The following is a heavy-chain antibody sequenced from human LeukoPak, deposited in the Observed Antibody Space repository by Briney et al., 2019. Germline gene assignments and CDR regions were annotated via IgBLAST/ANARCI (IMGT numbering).Heavy chain of an antibody. V-gene: IGHV3-13*01. CDR2: IGTAGDT. D-gene: IGHD6-19*01. CDR3: ARETYSSGWGRGMDV. Sequence: GGSLRLSCAASGFTFSSYDMHWVRQATGKGLEWVSAIGTAGDTYYPGSVKGRFTISRENAKNSLYLQMNSLRAGDTAVYYCARETYSSGWGRGMDVWGQGTTVTVSS. CDR1: GFTFSSYD. J-gene: IGHJ6*02.